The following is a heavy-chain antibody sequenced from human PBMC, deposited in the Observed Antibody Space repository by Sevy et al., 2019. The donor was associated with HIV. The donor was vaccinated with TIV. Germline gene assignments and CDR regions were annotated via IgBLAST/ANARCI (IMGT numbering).Heavy chain of an antibody. CDR3: ARDLEFYDYGDYGPAFMPDY. CDR1: GFTFSSYG. CDR2: IWYDGSNK. D-gene: IGHD4-17*01. J-gene: IGHJ4*02. V-gene: IGHV3-33*01. Sequence: GGSLRLSCAASGFTFSSYGMHWVRQAPGKGLEWVAVIWYDGSNKYYADSVKGRFTISRDIAKNTLHLQMNSLRAEDTAVYYCARDLEFYDYGDYGPAFMPDYWGQGTLVTVS.